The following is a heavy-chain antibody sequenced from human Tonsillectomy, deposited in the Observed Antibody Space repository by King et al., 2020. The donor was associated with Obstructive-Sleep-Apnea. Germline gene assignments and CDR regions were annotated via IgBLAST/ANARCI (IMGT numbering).Heavy chain of an antibody. Sequence: LQLQESGPGLVKPSETLSLTCTVSGDSISTSYYWSWIRQPPGKGLEWIGRICYSGSTYYNASLKSRVTMSVDTSKNQFSLNQSSVTAADTAVYYCARGPSLGEENDYWGQGTLVTVSS. CDR3: ARGPSLGEENDY. J-gene: IGHJ4*02. CDR2: ICYSGST. V-gene: IGHV4-39*07. CDR1: GDSISTSYY. D-gene: IGHD2-21*01.